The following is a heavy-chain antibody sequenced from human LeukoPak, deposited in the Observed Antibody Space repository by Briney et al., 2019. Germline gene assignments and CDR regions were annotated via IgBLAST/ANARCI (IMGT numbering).Heavy chain of an antibody. J-gene: IGHJ6*02. V-gene: IGHV5-51*01. CDR1: GYSFTSYW. CDR3: ARGHCSGGSCYHPYYYYGMDV. CDR2: IYPGDSDT. D-gene: IGHD2-15*01. Sequence: GEPLKISCKGSGYSFTSYWIGWVRQMPGKGLEWMGIIYPGDSDTRYSPSFQGQVTISADKSISTAYLQWSSLKASDTAMYYCARGHCSGGSCYHPYYYYGMDVWGQGTTVTVSS.